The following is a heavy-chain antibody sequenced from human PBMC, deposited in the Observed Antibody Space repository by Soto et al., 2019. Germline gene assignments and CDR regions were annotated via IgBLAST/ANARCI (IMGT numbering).Heavy chain of an antibody. V-gene: IGHV4-30-4*01. J-gene: IGHJ4*02. Sequence: SETLSLTCTVSGGSISSGDYYWSWIRQPPGKGLEWIGYIYYSGSTYYNPSLKSRVTISVDTSKNQFSLKLSSVTAADTAVYYCARWGETAYFDYWGQGTLVTVSS. D-gene: IGHD3-16*01. CDR3: ARWGETAYFDY. CDR1: GGSISSGDYY. CDR2: IYYSGST.